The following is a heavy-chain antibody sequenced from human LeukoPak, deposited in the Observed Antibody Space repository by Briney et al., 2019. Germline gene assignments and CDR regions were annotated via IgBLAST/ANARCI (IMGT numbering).Heavy chain of an antibody. D-gene: IGHD3-9*01. Sequence: PGGSLRLSCAASGFTFSSYGMHWVRQAPGKGLEWVAVIWYDGSNKYYADSVKGRFTISRDNSKNTLYLQMNSLRAEDTAVYYCARDLYTGRYDILTGYYHRYYFDYWGQGTLVTVPS. V-gene: IGHV3-33*01. J-gene: IGHJ4*02. CDR1: GFTFSSYG. CDR2: IWYDGSNK. CDR3: ARDLYTGRYDILTGYYHRYYFDY.